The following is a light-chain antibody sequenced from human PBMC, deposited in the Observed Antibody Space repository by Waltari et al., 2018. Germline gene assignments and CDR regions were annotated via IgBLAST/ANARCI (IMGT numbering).Light chain of an antibody. J-gene: IGLJ2*01. Sequence: QSVLTQPPSVSAAPGQKVTISCSGSGSNIGHDRVSWYRQLPGTAPKVLIYDNDERTSGIPDRFFGSKSGTSAALVITGLQTGDEAYYYCGTWDHSLHGLVFGGGTKLTVL. CDR3: GTWDHSLHGLV. CDR1: GSNIGHDR. V-gene: IGLV1-51*01. CDR2: DND.